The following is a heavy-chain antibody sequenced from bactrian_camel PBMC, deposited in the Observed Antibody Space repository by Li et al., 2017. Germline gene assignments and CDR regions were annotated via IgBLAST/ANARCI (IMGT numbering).Heavy chain of an antibody. Sequence: VQLVESGGGSVQAGGSLRLSCSASGYTMSTYCMGWFRQSPGKEREGVATIAAGGTTNYAASVKGRFTISKDNAKNTLYLQMNSLNPDDTAIYFCAARGVRGVFCRPGRNLFDYWGQGTQVTVS. J-gene: IGHJ6*01. CDR2: IAAGGTT. CDR1: GYTMSTYC. V-gene: IGHV3S53*01. CDR3: AARGVRGVFCRPGRNLFDY. D-gene: IGHD3*01.